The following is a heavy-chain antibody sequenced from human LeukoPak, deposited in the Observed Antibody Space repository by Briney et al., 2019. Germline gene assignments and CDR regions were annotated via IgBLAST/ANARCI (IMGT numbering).Heavy chain of an antibody. CDR3: ARHIYDFWSNYDWYSDL. Sequence: NHGESLKISCQGSGYSFSDYWIGWVRQMHGKGLEWMGIMYPGDSDIRYSPSFQGLVTMSADKSISTAYLQWSSLKASDTATYYCARHIYDFWSNYDWYSDLWDRGTRVTVSS. D-gene: IGHD3-3*01. CDR2: MYPGDSDI. CDR1: GYSFSDYW. J-gene: IGHJ2*01. V-gene: IGHV5-51*01.